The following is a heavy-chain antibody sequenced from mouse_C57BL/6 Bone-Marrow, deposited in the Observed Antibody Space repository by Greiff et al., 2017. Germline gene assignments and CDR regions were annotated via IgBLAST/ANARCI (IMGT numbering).Heavy chain of an antibody. V-gene: IGHV6-3*01. CDR2: IRLKSDNYAT. CDR1: GFTFSNYW. CDR3: TEGGSSLRLFDY. D-gene: IGHD1-1*01. J-gene: IGHJ2*01. Sequence: EVMLVESGGGLVQPGGSMKLSCVASGFTFSNYWMNWVRQSPEKGLEWVAQIRLKSDNYATHYAASVKGRITISRDDSKSSVYLQMNNLRAEDTGIYYCTEGGSSLRLFDYWGQGTTLTVSS.